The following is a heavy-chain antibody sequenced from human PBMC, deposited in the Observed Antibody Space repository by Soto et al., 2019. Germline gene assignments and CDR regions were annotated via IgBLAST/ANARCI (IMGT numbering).Heavy chain of an antibody. Sequence: PGGSLRLSCVGSGLIFSNNGVHWVRQTPGKGLEWVAFMSYDGSDTFYADSVKGRFTISRDNSKNTLFLHMSNLRAEDTAMYYCTIVRVADSALDHWGQGTLVTVSS. CDR2: MSYDGSDT. J-gene: IGHJ4*02. V-gene: IGHV3-30*02. CDR1: GLIFSNNG. CDR3: TIVRVADSALDH. D-gene: IGHD3-10*02.